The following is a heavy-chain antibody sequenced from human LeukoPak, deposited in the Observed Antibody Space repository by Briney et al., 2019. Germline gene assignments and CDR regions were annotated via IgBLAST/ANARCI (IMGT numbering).Heavy chain of an antibody. V-gene: IGHV1-69*13. J-gene: IGHJ4*02. CDR2: VIPIIGTA. Sequence: SLKVSCNASGGTFTIYAISWGRQDPRQGVEWMAGVIPIIGTANYAQNFQGRVSTTAEASPSTAYIEMSSLRYEDTAVYYCARCGNNYDILTGPFDYWGQGTLVTVSS. D-gene: IGHD3-9*01. CDR1: GGTFTIYA. CDR3: ARCGNNYDILTGPFDY.